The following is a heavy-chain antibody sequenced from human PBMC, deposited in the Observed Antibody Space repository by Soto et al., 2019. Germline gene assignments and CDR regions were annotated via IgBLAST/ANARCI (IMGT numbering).Heavy chain of an antibody. Sequence: SETLSLTCAVSGGSISSGGYSWSWIRQPPGKGLEWIGYIYHSGSTYYNPSLKSRVTISVDRSKNQFSLKLSSVTAADTAVYYCVRVAAAKRSFDYWGQGTLVTVSS. V-gene: IGHV4-30-2*01. CDR1: GGSISSGGYS. D-gene: IGHD2-2*01. CDR3: VRVAAAKRSFDY. CDR2: IYHSGST. J-gene: IGHJ4*02.